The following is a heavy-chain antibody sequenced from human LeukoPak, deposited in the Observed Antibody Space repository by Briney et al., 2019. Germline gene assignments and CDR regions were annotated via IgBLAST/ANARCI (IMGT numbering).Heavy chain of an antibody. Sequence: PGGSLRLSCAASGFTFSNYWMTWVRQAPGKGLEWVANIKHDGSEDYYLDSVKGRFTISRDNAKNSLYLQMNSLRAEDTAVYYCARPAIADAFDIWGQGTMVTVSS. J-gene: IGHJ3*02. CDR1: GFTFSNYW. D-gene: IGHD2-21*02. V-gene: IGHV3-7*01. CDR2: IKHDGSED. CDR3: ARPAIADAFDI.